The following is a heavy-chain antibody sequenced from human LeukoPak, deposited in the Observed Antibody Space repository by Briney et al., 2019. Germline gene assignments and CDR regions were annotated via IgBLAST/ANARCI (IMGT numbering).Heavy chain of an antibody. Sequence: PSETLSLTCAVYSGSFSGYYWSWIRQPPGKGLEWIGEINHSGSTNYNPSLKSRVTMSVDTSKNQFSLKLGSVTAADPAVYYCARMTSGAFDMWGQGTMVTVSS. J-gene: IGHJ3*02. CDR1: SGSFSGYY. V-gene: IGHV4-34*01. CDR2: INHSGST. CDR3: ARMTSGAFDM.